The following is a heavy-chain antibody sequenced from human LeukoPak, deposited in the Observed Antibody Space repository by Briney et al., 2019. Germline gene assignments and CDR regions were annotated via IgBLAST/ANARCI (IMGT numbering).Heavy chain of an antibody. CDR1: GASVSSGDHH. J-gene: IGHJ4*02. CDR2: NMNT. D-gene: IGHD3-3*01. Sequence: SETLSLTCIVSGASVSSGDHHWSWIRQAPGKGLEWIGHNMNTYYNPSLKSRVTISIDTSKNQFSLKLSSVTAADTAVYYCARGSITIFGVVIKGPFDYWGQGTLVTVSS. V-gene: IGHV4-61*08. CDR3: ARGSITIFGVVIKGPFDY.